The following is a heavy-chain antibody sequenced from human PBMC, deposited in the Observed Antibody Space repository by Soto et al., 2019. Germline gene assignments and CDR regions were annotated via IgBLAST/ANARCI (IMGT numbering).Heavy chain of an antibody. Sequence: GGSLRLSCAASGFTFSSYAMSWVRQAPGKGLEWVSAISGSGGSTYYADSVKGRFTISRDNSKNTLYLQMNSLRAEDTAVYYCAKDRGLAYYDSSGYLYYFDYWGQGTLVTVSS. CDR1: GFTFSSYA. CDR2: ISGSGGST. D-gene: IGHD3-22*01. J-gene: IGHJ4*02. CDR3: AKDRGLAYYDSSGYLYYFDY. V-gene: IGHV3-23*01.